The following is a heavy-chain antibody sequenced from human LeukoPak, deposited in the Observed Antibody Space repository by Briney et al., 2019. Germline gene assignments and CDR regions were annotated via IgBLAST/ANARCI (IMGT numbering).Heavy chain of an antibody. CDR1: GGPISSYS. CDR3: AKQLGYCSDGSCYFPY. D-gene: IGHD2-15*01. Sequence: ETLSLTCTVSGGPISSYSWSWVRQAPGKGLEWVSAISNNGGYTYYADSVQGRFTISRDNSKSTLCLQMNSLRAEDTAVYYCAKQLGYCSDGSCYFPYWGQGTLVTVSS. CDR2: ISNNGGYT. J-gene: IGHJ4*02. V-gene: IGHV3-23*01.